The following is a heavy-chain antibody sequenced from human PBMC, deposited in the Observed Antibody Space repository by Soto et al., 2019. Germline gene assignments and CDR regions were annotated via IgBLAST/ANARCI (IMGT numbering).Heavy chain of an antibody. CDR3: ARHYRESSTYPPLPLAY. Sequence: PGESLKISCKGSGYSFTSYWISWVRQMPGKGLEWMGRIDPTDSYSSYSPSFQGHVIILADKSIATAYLQWSSLKASDTGMYYCARHYRESSTYPPLPLAYWGQGTLVTVSS. V-gene: IGHV5-10-1*01. D-gene: IGHD2-2*01. CDR1: GYSFTSYW. CDR2: IDPTDSYS. J-gene: IGHJ4*02.